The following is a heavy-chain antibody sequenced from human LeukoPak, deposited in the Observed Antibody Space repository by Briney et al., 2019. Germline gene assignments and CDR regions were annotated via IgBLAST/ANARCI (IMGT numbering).Heavy chain of an antibody. CDR3: ARVAASSGYYYYYGMDV. Sequence: ASVKVSCKASGYTFTSYYMHWVRQAPGQGLEWMGIINPSGGSTSYAQKFQGRVTMTRDTSTSTVYMELSSLRSEDTAVYYCARVAASSGYYYYYGMDVWGQGTTVTVSS. D-gene: IGHD3-22*01. CDR1: GYTFTSYY. J-gene: IGHJ6*02. CDR2: INPSGGST. V-gene: IGHV1-46*01.